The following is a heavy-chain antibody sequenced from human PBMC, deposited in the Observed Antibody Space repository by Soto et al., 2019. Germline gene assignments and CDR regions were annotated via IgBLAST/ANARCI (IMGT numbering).Heavy chain of an antibody. CDR3: AREGRGITVFGVVTGNWFEP. CDR2: IYYSGST. V-gene: IGHV4-31*03. CDR1: GGSISRGGYY. J-gene: IGHJ5*02. D-gene: IGHD3-3*01. Sequence: PSETLSLTCTVSGGSISRGGYYWSWIRQHPGKRLEWIGYIYYSGSTYYNPSLNSRVTISVDTSKNQFSLQLSAGTAADTAVYYRAREGRGITVFGVVTGNWFEPWGQGTLVTVSS.